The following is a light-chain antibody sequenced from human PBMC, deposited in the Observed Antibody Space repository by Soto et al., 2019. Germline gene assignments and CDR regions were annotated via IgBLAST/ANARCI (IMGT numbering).Light chain of an antibody. V-gene: IGLV8-61*01. CDR1: SGSVSTSYY. CDR3: VLYMGSRICV. J-gene: IGLJ3*02. Sequence: QTVVTQEPWFSVSPGGTVTLTCGLSSGSVSTSYYPSWYQQTPGQSPRTLIYNTNTRSSGVPDRFSGSILGNKAALTITGAEADDESHYYCVLYMGSRICVFGGGTKLTVL. CDR2: NTN.